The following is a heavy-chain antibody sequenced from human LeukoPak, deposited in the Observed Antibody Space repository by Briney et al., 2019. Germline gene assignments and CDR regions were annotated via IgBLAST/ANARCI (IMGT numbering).Heavy chain of an antibody. CDR1: GYTFTGYY. V-gene: IGHV1-2*02. D-gene: IGHD3-16*02. Sequence: ASVKVSCKASGYTFTGYYMHWVRQAPGQGLEWMGWINPNSGGTNDAQKFQGRVTMTRDTSISTAYMELSRLRSDDTAVYYCARDPIYVWGSYRWGQGTLVTVSS. CDR3: ARDPIYVWGSYR. CDR2: INPNSGGT. J-gene: IGHJ4*02.